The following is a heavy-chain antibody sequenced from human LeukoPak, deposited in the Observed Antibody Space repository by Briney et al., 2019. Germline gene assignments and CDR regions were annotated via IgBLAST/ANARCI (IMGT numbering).Heavy chain of an antibody. CDR3: ARRPYSGSPNWFDP. Sequence: GESLKISCEVSGHRFTNHWIGWVRQMPGKGREWMGIINLGDSDTKYSPSFQGQVTISLDKSISTAYLQWRSLKASDTAMYYCARRPYSGSPNWFDPWGQGTLVTVSS. CDR2: INLGDSDT. CDR1: GHRFTNHW. V-gene: IGHV5-51*01. D-gene: IGHD1-26*01. J-gene: IGHJ5*02.